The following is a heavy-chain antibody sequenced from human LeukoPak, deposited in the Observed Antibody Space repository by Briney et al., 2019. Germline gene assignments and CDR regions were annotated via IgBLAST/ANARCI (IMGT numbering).Heavy chain of an antibody. CDR1: GYSTGSGYY. CDR3: ARDLYSSGWGYFDY. J-gene: IGHJ4*02. Sequence: SETLSLTCTISGYSTGSGYYWGWIRQPPGKGLEWIGSIYHSGSTYYNPSLKSRVTISLDTSESQFSLKLSPVTAADTAVYYCARDLYSSGWGYFDYWGQGTLVTVSS. V-gene: IGHV4-38-2*02. CDR2: IYHSGST. D-gene: IGHD6-19*01.